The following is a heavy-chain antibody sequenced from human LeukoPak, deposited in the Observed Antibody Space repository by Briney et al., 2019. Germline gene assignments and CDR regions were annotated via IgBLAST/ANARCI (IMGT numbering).Heavy chain of an antibody. CDR3: VRNLAVAGTCFDS. CDR1: GFTFRNYW. CDR2: IKQDGSDR. Sequence: GGSLRLSCAASGFTFRNYWMSWVRQVPGTGLEWVANIKQDGSDRNYVTSVRGRFTISRDNAESSLYLQMNSLRAEETAVYYCVRNLAVAGTCFDSWGQGTLVTVSS. D-gene: IGHD6-19*01. J-gene: IGHJ4*02. V-gene: IGHV3-7*03.